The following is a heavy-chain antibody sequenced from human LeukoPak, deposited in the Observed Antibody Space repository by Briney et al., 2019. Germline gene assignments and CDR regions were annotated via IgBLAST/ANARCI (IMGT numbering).Heavy chain of an antibody. D-gene: IGHD3-22*01. J-gene: IGHJ4*02. CDR1: GYTLTQLS. CDR2: INPNSGGR. Sequence: GASVKVSCKVSGYTLTQLSMHWVRQAPGQGLEWMGWINPNSGGRNYAQKFQGRVTMTRDTSISTAYMELSRLRSDDTAVYYCARSPAMTVYDSSGYYLDYWGQGTLVTVSS. CDR3: ARSPAMTVYDSSGYYLDY. V-gene: IGHV1-2*02.